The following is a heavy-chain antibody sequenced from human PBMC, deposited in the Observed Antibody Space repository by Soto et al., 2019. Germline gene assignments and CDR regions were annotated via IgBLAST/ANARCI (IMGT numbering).Heavy chain of an antibody. CDR1: GGTFSSYA. J-gene: IGHJ6*01. CDR2: IIPIFGTA. CDR3: GGGGGRAAGGHYYYGMDV. D-gene: IGHD6-13*01. V-gene: IGHV1-69*01. Sequence: QVQLVQSGAEVKKPGSSVKVSCKASGGTFSSYAISWVRQAPGQGLEWMGGIIPIFGTANYAQKFQGRVKNTVDEPTRTALKEVGRPRIEHTGVYFFGGGGGRAAGGHYYYGMDVW.